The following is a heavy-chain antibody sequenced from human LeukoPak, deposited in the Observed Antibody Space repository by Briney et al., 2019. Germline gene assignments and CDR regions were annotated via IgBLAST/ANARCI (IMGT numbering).Heavy chain of an antibody. CDR1: GFTFNNHA. J-gene: IGHJ4*02. Sequence: GGSLRLSCTASGFTFNNHAMNWVRQAPGKGLEWVSSISGSGTNTYYADFLKGRFTISRDNAKNSLYLQMNSLRAEDTAVYYCASGPDYGEALGDYWGQGTLVTVSS. V-gene: IGHV3-21*01. D-gene: IGHD4-17*01. CDR2: ISGSGTNT. CDR3: ASGPDYGEALGDY.